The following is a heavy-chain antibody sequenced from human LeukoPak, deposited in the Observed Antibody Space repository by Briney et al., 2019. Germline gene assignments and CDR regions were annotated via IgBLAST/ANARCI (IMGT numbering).Heavy chain of an antibody. Sequence: SVKVSCKASGGTFSSYAISRVRQAPGQGLEWMGGIIPIFGTANYAQKFQGRVTITADESTSTAYMELSSLRSEDTAVYYCATLRSTDSGWLSIHAYYFDYWGQGTLVTVSS. J-gene: IGHJ4*02. CDR1: GGTFSSYA. CDR2: IIPIFGTA. V-gene: IGHV1-69*13. CDR3: ATLRSTDSGWLSIHAYYFDY. D-gene: IGHD6-19*01.